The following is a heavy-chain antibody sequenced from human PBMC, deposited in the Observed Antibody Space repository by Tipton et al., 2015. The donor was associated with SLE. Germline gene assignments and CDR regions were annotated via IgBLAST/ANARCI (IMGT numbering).Heavy chain of an antibody. J-gene: IGHJ4*02. V-gene: IGHV3-20*04. CDR3: AKDIGNSGYLFDY. Sequence: SLRLSCEASGFTFDDHGMSWVRQAPGKGLEWVSGINWNAGITSYADSVKGRFTVSRDNAKNSLYLQINSLRPEDTALYYCAKDIGNSGYLFDYWGQGALVTVSS. CDR1: GFTFDDHG. D-gene: IGHD5-12*01. CDR2: INWNAGIT.